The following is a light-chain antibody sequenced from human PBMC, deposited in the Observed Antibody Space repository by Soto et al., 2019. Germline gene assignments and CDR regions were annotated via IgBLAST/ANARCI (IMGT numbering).Light chain of an antibody. Sequence: QSVLTQPASVSGSPGQSITVSCTGTSSDVGVYNYVSWYQQHPGKAPKLMIFEVTTRPSGVSDRFSGSKSGNTASLTISGLQADDEADYYCGSYTSSGTWVFGGGTQLTVL. CDR2: EVT. CDR3: GSYTSSGTWV. V-gene: IGLV2-14*01. J-gene: IGLJ3*02. CDR1: SSDVGVYNY.